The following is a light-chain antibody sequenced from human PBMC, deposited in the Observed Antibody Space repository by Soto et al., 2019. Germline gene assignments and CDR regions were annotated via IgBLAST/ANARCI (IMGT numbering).Light chain of an antibody. J-gene: IGLJ3*02. V-gene: IGLV2-14*01. CDR2: DVN. CDR1: SSDIGGYNF. Sequence: QSALTQPASVSGSPGQSITISCTGTSSDIGGYNFVSWYQQYPGEVPKLMIYDVNARPSGVSNRFSGSKSGNTASLTISGLQANDEADYYCSSYTSSSTWVFGGGTKLTVL. CDR3: SSYTSSSTWV.